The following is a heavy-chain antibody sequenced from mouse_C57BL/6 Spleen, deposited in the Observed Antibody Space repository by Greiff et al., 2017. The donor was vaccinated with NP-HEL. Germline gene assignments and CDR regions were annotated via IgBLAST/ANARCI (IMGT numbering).Heavy chain of an antibody. D-gene: IGHD1-1*01. CDR1: GYAFSSSW. Sequence: QVQLQQSGPELVKPGASVKISCKASGYAFSSSWMNWVKQRPGKGLEWIGRIYPGDGDTNYNGKFKGKATLTADKSSSTAYMQLSSLTSEDSAVYFCAREIYYYGSSYGVYAMDYWGQGTSVTVSS. CDR2: IYPGDGDT. CDR3: AREIYYYGSSYGVYAMDY. V-gene: IGHV1-82*01. J-gene: IGHJ4*01.